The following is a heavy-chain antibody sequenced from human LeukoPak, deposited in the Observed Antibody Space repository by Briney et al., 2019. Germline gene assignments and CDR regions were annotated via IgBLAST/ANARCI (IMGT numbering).Heavy chain of an antibody. D-gene: IGHD1-26*01. CDR1: GGSIRGYY. Sequence: PSETLSLTCTVSGGSIRGYYWSWIRQPPGKGLEWFGYIYYSGSTNYNPSLRSRVTISVDTSKNQFSLKLSSVAAADTAVYYCARVNSGNYYEFEYWGRGTLVTVSS. J-gene: IGHJ4*02. V-gene: IGHV4-59*01. CDR3: ARVNSGNYYEFEY. CDR2: IYYSGST.